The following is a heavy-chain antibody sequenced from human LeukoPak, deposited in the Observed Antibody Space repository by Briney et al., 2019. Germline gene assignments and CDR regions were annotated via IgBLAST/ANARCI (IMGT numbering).Heavy chain of an antibody. CDR1: GFTFSSYA. CDR3: AKRIAYDFWSGPYYFDY. J-gene: IGHJ4*02. Sequence: GGSLRLSCAASGFTFSSYAMSWVRQAPGRGLEWVSAISGSGGSTYYADSVKGRFTISRDNSKNTLYLQMNSLRAEDTAVYYCAKRIAYDFWSGPYYFDYWGQGTLVTVSS. CDR2: ISGSGGST. V-gene: IGHV3-23*01. D-gene: IGHD3-3*01.